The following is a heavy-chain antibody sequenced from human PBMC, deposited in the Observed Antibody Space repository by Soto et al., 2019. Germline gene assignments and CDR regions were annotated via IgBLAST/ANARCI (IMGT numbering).Heavy chain of an antibody. CDR2: VYHTGNT. D-gene: IGHD1-20*01. CDR3: AREQYNWKL. V-gene: IGHV4-59*02. Sequence: QVQLQESGPRLVKPSETLSLTCSVSGVSVTGYYWTWIRHSPGKGLEWIGYVYHTGNTYYNPSLKSRVTISLDTSKNQVSLRLRSVTAADTAVYYCAREQYNWKLWGQGTLVIVSS. CDR1: GVSVTGYY. J-gene: IGHJ4*02.